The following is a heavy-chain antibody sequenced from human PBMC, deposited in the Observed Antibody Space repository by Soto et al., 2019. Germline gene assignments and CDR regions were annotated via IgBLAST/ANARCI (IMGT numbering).Heavy chain of an antibody. CDR3: ASNSYGYTFYDD. J-gene: IGHJ4*02. CDR2: LYYSGST. V-gene: IGHV4-30-4*01. CDR1: GGSISSGDYY. D-gene: IGHD5-18*01. Sequence: QVQLQESGPGLVKPSQTLSLTCTVSGGSISSGDYYWSWIRQPPGKGLEWIGYLYYSGSTYYNPCLESRVTISVDTSKNHFSLKLSSVTAADTAVDYCASNSYGYTFYDDWGQGTLVTVSS.